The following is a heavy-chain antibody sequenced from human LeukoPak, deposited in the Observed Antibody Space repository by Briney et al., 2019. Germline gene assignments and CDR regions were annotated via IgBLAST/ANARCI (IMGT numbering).Heavy chain of an antibody. CDR2: IYYSGSP. CDR3: ARGSSTIYFDY. D-gene: IGHD5/OR15-5a*01. V-gene: IGHV4-59*01. CDR1: GGSISSYY. Sequence: SETLSLTCTVSGGSISSYYWNWIRQPPGKGLEWIGYIYYSGSPNYNPSLKSRVTISVDTSKNQFSLNLTSVTAADTAVYYCARGSSTIYFDYWGQGTLVTVSS. J-gene: IGHJ4*02.